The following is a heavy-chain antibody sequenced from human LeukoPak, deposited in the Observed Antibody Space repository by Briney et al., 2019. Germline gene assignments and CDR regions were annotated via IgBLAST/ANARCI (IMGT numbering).Heavy chain of an antibody. D-gene: IGHD6-13*01. CDR2: IYYSGST. CDR3: ARRSSSRTPFDY. J-gene: IGHJ4*02. CDR1: GGSISSYY. V-gene: IGHV4-59*08. Sequence: ASETQSLTCTASGGSISSYYWSWIRQPPGKGLEWIGYIYYSGSTNYNPSLKSRVTISVDTSKNQFSLKLSSVTAADTAVYYCARRSSSRTPFDYWGQGTLVTVSS.